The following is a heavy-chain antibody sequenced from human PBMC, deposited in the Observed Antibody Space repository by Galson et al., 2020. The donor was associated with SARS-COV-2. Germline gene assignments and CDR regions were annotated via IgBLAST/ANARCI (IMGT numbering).Heavy chain of an antibody. Sequence: SETLSLTCAVSGDSISSNYWWNWVRQPPGKGLEWIGKIYHRGNSIHNPSLESRVTISIDKSRNQCSLKLNSVTAADTAVYYCARSDTLQRYRPIDLWVQGTLVTVSS. V-gene: IGHV4-4*02. D-gene: IGHD3-16*02. J-gene: IGHJ5*02. CDR1: GDSISSNYW. CDR3: ARSDTLQRYRPIDL. CDR2: IYHRGNS.